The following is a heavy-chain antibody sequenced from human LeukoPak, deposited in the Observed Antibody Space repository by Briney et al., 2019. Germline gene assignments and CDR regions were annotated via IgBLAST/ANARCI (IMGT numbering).Heavy chain of an antibody. CDR2: IKSKTDGGTT. CDR3: TTGGYCSSTSCYYYMDV. D-gene: IGHD2-2*01. Sequence: GGSLRLSCAASGFTFSNAWMSWVRQAPGKGLEWVGRIKSKTDGGTTDYAAPVKGRFTISRDDSKNTLYLQMNSLKTEDTAVYYCTTGGYCSSTSCYYYMDVWGKGTTDTVSS. V-gene: IGHV3-15*01. J-gene: IGHJ6*03. CDR1: GFTFSNAW.